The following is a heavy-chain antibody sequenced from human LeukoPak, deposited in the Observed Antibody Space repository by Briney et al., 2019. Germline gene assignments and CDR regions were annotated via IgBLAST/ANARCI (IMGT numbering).Heavy chain of an antibody. CDR3: AKGIYSSGWSYFDY. J-gene: IGHJ4*01. D-gene: IGHD6-19*01. CDR1: GFTFSNSA. CDR2: PSGSGITT. V-gene: IGHV3-23*01. Sequence: GGSLRLSCAASGFTFSNSAMSWVRQAPGKGLEWVSTPSGSGITTYYADSVKGRFTISRDNSKNTLYLQMSSLRAEGTAVYYCAKGIYSSGWSYFDYWGHGTLVTVSS.